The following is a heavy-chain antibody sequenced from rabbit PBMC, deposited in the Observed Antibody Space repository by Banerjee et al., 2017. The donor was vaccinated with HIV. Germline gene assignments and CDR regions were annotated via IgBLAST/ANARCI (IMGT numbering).Heavy chain of an antibody. CDR1: GFDFSSYG. CDR3: ARDDAGSSGYTFNL. D-gene: IGHD8-1*01. J-gene: IGHJ4*01. V-gene: IGHV1S39*01. Sequence: QEQLVESGGGLVQPGGSLTLSCKGSGFDFSSYGVSWVRQAPGKGLEWIGYIDPVFGSTYYATWVKGRFTTSKTSSTTVTLQMTSLTAADTATYFCARDDAGSSGYTFNLWGPGTLVT. CDR2: IDPVFGST.